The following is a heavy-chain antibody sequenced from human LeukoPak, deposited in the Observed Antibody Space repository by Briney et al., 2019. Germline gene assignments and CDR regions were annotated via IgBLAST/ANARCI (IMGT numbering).Heavy chain of an antibody. D-gene: IGHD1-26*01. Sequence: PSETLSLTCAVYGGSFSGYYWSWIRQPPGKGLEWIGEINHSGSTNYNPSLKSRVTISVDTSKNQFSLKLSSVTAADAAVYYCASLYSGSYFSDYWGQGTLVTVSS. CDR3: ASLYSGSYFSDY. J-gene: IGHJ4*02. CDR2: INHSGST. CDR1: GGSFSGYY. V-gene: IGHV4-34*01.